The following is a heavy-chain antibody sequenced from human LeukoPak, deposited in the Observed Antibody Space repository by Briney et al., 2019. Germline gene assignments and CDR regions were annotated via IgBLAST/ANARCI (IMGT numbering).Heavy chain of an antibody. D-gene: IGHD3-22*01. CDR3: ARVPYYYDRSGYYYVSNYFDY. CDR1: GFTFSSYA. V-gene: IGHV3-23*01. J-gene: IGHJ4*02. CDR2: ISGSGGST. Sequence: PGGSLRLSCAASGFTFSSYAMSWVRQAPGKGLEWVSAISGSGGSTYYADSVKGRFSISRDNAKNSLYLLMNSLRAEDTAVYYCARVPYYYDRSGYYYVSNYFDYWGQGTRVTVSS.